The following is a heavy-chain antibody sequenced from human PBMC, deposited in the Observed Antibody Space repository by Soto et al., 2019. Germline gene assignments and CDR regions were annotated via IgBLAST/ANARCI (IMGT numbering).Heavy chain of an antibody. J-gene: IGHJ4*02. V-gene: IGHV3-23*01. CDR2: ISGSGGST. CDR1: GFTFSSYA. D-gene: IGHD6-19*01. CDR3: ASRSSGWYFDY. Sequence: GESLKISCAASGFTFSSYAMNWVRQAPGKGLEWVSVISGSGGSTYYADSVKGRFTISRDNSKNTLYLQMNSLRAEDTAVYYCASRSSGWYFDYWGQGTLVTVSS.